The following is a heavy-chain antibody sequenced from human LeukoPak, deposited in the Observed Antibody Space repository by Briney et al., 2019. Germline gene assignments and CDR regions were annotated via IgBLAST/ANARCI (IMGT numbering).Heavy chain of an antibody. Sequence: GGSLRLSCAASGFTFSSYSMNWVRQAPGKGLEWVSYISSSSSTIYYADSVKGRFTISRDNAKNSLYLQMNSLRAEDTAVYYCATEVGTPDIRSAFDIWGQGTMVTVSS. CDR2: ISSSSSTI. CDR1: GFTFSSYS. CDR3: ATEVGTPDIRSAFDI. V-gene: IGHV3-48*04. J-gene: IGHJ3*02. D-gene: IGHD2-15*01.